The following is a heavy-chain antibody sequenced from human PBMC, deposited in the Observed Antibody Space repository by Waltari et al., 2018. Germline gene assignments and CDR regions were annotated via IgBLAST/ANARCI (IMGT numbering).Heavy chain of an antibody. CDR3: ARERDGYNNHYFDY. Sequence: QLQLQESGPGLVKPSETLSLTCTFSGGSISSRGYYWGWIRQPPGKGLEWIGNVYYGGSTYCNPSLESRVTVSLASSENHFSLKLTSVTAADTAVYYCARERDGYNNHYFDYWGQGTLVTVSS. D-gene: IGHD5-18*01. J-gene: IGHJ4*02. V-gene: IGHV4-39*07. CDR1: GGSISSRGYY. CDR2: VYYGGST.